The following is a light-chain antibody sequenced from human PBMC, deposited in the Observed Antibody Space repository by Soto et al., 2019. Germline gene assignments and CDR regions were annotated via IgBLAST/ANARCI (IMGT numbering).Light chain of an antibody. CDR1: QSVSSSF. J-gene: IGKJ4*01. Sequence: EIVLTQSPGTLSLSPGERATLSCRASQSVSSSFLAWYQQKPGQAPRLLIYGASSRATGNPDRFSGSGSGTDFTLTISRLEPEEVAVYYCPQYGSSPLTFGGGTKVEIK. CDR3: PQYGSSPLT. V-gene: IGKV3-20*01. CDR2: GAS.